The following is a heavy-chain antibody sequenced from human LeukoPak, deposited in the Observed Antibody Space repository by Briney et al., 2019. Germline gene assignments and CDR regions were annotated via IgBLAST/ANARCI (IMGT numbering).Heavy chain of an antibody. J-gene: IGHJ5*02. D-gene: IGHD6-13*01. Sequence: GGSLRLSCAASGFTLSSYAMHWVRQAPGKGLEWVAVISYDGSNKYYADSVKGRFTISRDNSKNTLYLQMNSLRAEDTAVYYCARDLIAAAFFSWFDPWGQGTLVTVSS. CDR2: ISYDGSNK. V-gene: IGHV3-30-3*01. CDR3: ARDLIAAAFFSWFDP. CDR1: GFTLSSYA.